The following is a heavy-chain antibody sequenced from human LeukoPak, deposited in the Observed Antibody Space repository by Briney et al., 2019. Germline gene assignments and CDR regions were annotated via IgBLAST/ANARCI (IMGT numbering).Heavy chain of an antibody. CDR2: ISGSGGST. CDR1: GFTFSSYA. V-gene: IGHV3-23*01. CDR3: AKAVAIATPLTY. Sequence: PGGSLRLSCAASGFTFSSYAMSWVRQAPGKGLEWASAISGSGGSTYYADSVKGRFTTSRDNSKNTLYLQMNSLRAEDTAVYYCAKAVAIATPLTYWGQGTLVTVPS. J-gene: IGHJ4*02. D-gene: IGHD5-12*01.